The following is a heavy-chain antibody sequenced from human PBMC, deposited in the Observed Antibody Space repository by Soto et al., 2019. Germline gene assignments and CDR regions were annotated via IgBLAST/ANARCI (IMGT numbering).Heavy chain of an antibody. J-gene: IGHJ4*01. V-gene: IGHV4-61*01. D-gene: IGHD3-9*01. Sequence: PSETLSLTCTVSGGSVSSGSYYWSWIRQSPGRGLEWIGNIYYSGSTNYKPSLKSRVTFSVDTSKNQFSLKLSSVTAADTAVYYCARETMRLGGSFDNWGPGTLVTVSS. CDR3: ARETMRLGGSFDN. CDR2: IYYSGST. CDR1: GGSVSSGSYY.